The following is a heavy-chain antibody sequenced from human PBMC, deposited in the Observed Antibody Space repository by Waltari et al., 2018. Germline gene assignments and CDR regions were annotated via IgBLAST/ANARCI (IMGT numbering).Heavy chain of an antibody. V-gene: IGHV3-21*01. CDR2: ISSSSSNI. CDR1: GFTFSSYS. D-gene: IGHD6-6*01. J-gene: IGHJ4*02. CDR3: ARTLAARPSFIDY. Sequence: EVQLVESGGGLVKPGGSLRLSCPASGFTFSSYSMNWVRQAPGKGLEWVSSISSSSSNIYYADSVKGRFTISRDNAKNSLYLQMNSLRAEDTAVYYCARTLAARPSFIDYWGQGTLVTVSS.